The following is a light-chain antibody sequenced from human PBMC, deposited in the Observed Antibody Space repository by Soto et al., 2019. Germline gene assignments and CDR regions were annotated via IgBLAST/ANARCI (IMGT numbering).Light chain of an antibody. CDR3: HPYDKSPQT. V-gene: IGKV1-33*01. Sequence: IQMTQSPSSLSASVGDRVTLTCQASPDIRDHLHWYQQKTGKPPKLLIYDASNLQTGVPSRFSGSGSRTDFTFTIRSLQPEDSEPSFFHPYDKSPQTFGPGTQVSIK. CDR1: PDIRDH. CDR2: DAS. J-gene: IGKJ3*01.